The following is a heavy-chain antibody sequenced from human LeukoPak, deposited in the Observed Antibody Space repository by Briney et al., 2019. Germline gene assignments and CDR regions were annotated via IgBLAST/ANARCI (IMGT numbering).Heavy chain of an antibody. V-gene: IGHV3-21*01. J-gene: IGHJ6*03. CDR3: ARIYGDYDDYYYYMDV. D-gene: IGHD4-17*01. CDR1: GFTFSSYS. CDR2: ISSSSSYI. Sequence: GGSLRLSCAASGFTFSSYSMNWVRQAPGKGLEWVSSISSSSSYIYSADSVKGRFTNSRNNANNSLYLQMNSLRAEDTAVYYCARIYGDYDDYYYYMDVWGKGTTVTVSS.